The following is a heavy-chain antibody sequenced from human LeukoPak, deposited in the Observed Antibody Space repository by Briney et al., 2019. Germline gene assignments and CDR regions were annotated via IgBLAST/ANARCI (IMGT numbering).Heavy chain of an antibody. CDR3: ARDSSSYDAFDI. CDR2: ISSSGSTR. Sequence: GGSLRLSCAASGFXFSSYEINWVRQAPGKGLEWVSYISSSGSTRYYADSVKGRFTISRDKAKNSLYLQMNSLRAEDTAVYYCARDSSSYDAFDIWGQGTMVTVSS. J-gene: IGHJ3*02. D-gene: IGHD6-13*01. V-gene: IGHV3-48*03. CDR1: GFXFSSYE.